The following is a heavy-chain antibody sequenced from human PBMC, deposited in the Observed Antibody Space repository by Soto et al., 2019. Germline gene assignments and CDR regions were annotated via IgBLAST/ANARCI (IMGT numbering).Heavy chain of an antibody. V-gene: IGHV1-69*13. Sequence: VASVKVSCKASGGTFSSYAISWVRQAPGQGLEWMGGIIPIFGTANYAQKFQGRVTITADESTSTAYMELSSLRSEDTAVYYCARGATRGYSYGSLGYSYGMDVWGQGTTVTVSS. CDR2: IIPIFGTA. CDR3: ARGATRGYSYGSLGYSYGMDV. J-gene: IGHJ6*02. D-gene: IGHD5-18*01. CDR1: GGTFSSYA.